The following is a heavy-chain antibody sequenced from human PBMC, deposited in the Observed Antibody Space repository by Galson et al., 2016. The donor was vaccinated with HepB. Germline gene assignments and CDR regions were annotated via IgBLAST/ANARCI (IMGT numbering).Heavy chain of an antibody. CDR3: AKGGTPDDQTVNYAMDV. CDR2: ISGGST. V-gene: IGHV3-23*01. D-gene: IGHD2-15*01. J-gene: IGHJ6*02. CDR1: GFTFSNYA. Sequence: SLRLSCAASGFTFSNYAMSWVRQAPGKGLEWVSLISGGSTYYADSVKGRFTISRDNSKNTLYLQMNTLRAEDTAVYYCAKGGTPDDQTVNYAMDVWGQGTTVTVSS.